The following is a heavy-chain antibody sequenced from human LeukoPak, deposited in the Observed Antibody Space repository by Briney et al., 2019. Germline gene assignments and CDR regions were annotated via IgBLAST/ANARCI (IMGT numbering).Heavy chain of an antibody. V-gene: IGHV3-7*01. D-gene: IGHD4/OR15-4a*01. J-gene: IGHJ4*02. Sequence: GGSLRLSCAASGFTFSSYWMSWARQAPGKGLEWVANIKQDGSEKYYVDSLKGRFTISRDNAKNSLYLQMNSLRAEDTAVYYCARDVDYANPRHDYWGQGTLVTVSS. CDR1: GFTFSSYW. CDR2: IKQDGSEK. CDR3: ARDVDYANPRHDY.